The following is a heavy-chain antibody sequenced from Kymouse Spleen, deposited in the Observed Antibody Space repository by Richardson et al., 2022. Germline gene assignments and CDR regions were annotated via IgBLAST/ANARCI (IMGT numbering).Heavy chain of an antibody. CDR1: GFTFSSYS. CDR3: ARDQGDFWSGYYNYYYYGMDV. CDR2: ISSSSSTI. J-gene: IGHJ6*02. D-gene: IGHD3-3*01. V-gene: IGHV3-48*02. Sequence: EVQLVESGGGLVQPGGSLRLSCAASGFTFSSYSMNWVRQAPGKGLEWVSYISSSSSTIYYADSVKGRFTISRDNAKNSLYLQMNSLRDEDTAVYYCARDQGDFWSGYYNYYYYGMDVWGQGTTVTVSS.